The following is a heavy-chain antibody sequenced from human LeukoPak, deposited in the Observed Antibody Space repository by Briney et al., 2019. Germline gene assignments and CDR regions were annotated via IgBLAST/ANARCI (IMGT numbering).Heavy chain of an antibody. CDR1: GFAFSNYA. CDR3: ARDSNWNNGGFDY. J-gene: IGHJ4*02. V-gene: IGHV3-23*01. CDR2: RSGNGDST. Sequence: GGSLRLSCGASGFAFSNYAMTWVRQAPGKGLEGVSTRSGNGDSTYYGDSVKGRFTISRDNVKNTLHLQMSSLRAEDTAIYYCARDSNWNNGGFDYWGQGTLVTVSA. D-gene: IGHD1/OR15-1a*01.